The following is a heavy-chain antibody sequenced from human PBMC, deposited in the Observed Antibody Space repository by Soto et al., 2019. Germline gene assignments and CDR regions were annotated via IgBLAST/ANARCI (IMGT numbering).Heavy chain of an antibody. CDR2: ISYDGSNK. CDR3: ARGTTGDDAFDI. D-gene: IGHD4-17*01. Sequence: QVQLVESGGGVVQPGRSLRLSCAASGFTFSSYAMHWVRQAPGKGLEWVAVISYDGSNKYYADSVKGRFTISRDNSKNTLYLQMNSLRAEDTAVYYCARGTTGDDAFDIWGQGTMVNDAS. J-gene: IGHJ3*02. V-gene: IGHV3-30-3*01. CDR1: GFTFSSYA.